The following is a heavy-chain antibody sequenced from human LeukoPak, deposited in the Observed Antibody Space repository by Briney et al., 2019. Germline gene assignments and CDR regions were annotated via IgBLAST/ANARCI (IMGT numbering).Heavy chain of an antibody. CDR3: AKDRGGNSGFDY. CDR1: GFTFSSYA. Sequence: GGSPRLSCAASGFTFSSYAMSWVRQAPGKGLEWVSAISGSGGSTYYADSVKGRFTISRDNSKNTLYLQMNSLRAEDTAVYYCAKDRGGNSGFDYWGQGTLVTVSS. D-gene: IGHD4-23*01. J-gene: IGHJ4*02. CDR2: ISGSGGST. V-gene: IGHV3-23*01.